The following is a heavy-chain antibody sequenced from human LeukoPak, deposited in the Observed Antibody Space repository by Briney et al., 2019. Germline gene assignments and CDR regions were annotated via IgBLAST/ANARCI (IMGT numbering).Heavy chain of an antibody. CDR1: GFTFSNYW. CDR3: ARGGVTGAPNYY. J-gene: IGHJ4*02. Sequence: GGSLRLSCAASGFTFSNYWMHWVRQAPGKGLVWVSRVNSDESSTTYADSVKGRFTISRDNAKNTLYLQMSSLRAEDTAVYYCARGGVTGAPNYYWGQGTLVTVSS. CDR2: VNSDESST. V-gene: IGHV3-74*01. D-gene: IGHD1-20*01.